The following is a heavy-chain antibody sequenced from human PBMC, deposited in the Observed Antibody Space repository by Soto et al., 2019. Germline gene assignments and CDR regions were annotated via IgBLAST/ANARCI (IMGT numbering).Heavy chain of an antibody. V-gene: IGHV3-23*01. CDR2: ISGSGGST. CDR3: ANGRASWYYYYGMDV. CDR1: GFTFSSYA. J-gene: IGHJ6*02. D-gene: IGHD6-13*01. Sequence: GGSLRLSCAASGFTFSSYAMSWVRQAPGKGLEWVSAISGSGGSTYYADSVKGRFTISRDNSKNTLYLQMNSLRAEDTAVYYCANGRASWYYYYGMDVWRQGTTVTVSS.